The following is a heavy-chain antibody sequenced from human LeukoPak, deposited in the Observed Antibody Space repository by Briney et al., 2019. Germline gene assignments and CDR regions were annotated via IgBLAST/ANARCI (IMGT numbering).Heavy chain of an antibody. CDR2: ISGSGGST. J-gene: IGHJ3*02. CDR1: GFTFSSYA. Sequence: GGSLRLSCAASGFTFSSYAMSWVRQAPGKGLEWVSAISGSGGSTYYADSVKGRFAISRDNSKNTLYLQMNSLRAEDTAVYYCAKVAGLAAAGLDAFDIWGQGTMVTVSS. V-gene: IGHV3-23*01. D-gene: IGHD6-13*01. CDR3: AKVAGLAAAGLDAFDI.